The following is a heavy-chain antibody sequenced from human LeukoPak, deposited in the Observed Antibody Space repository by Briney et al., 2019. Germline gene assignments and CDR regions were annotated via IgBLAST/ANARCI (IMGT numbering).Heavy chain of an antibody. Sequence: SETLSLTCTVSGGSISSSSYYWGWICQPPGKGLEWIGSIYYSGSTYYNPSHKSRVTISVDTSNTQFSLKLSSVTAADTAVYYCARRRYYYDSSGYSWDLFDYWGQGTLVTVSS. V-gene: IGHV4-39*01. CDR2: IYYSGST. D-gene: IGHD3-22*01. CDR3: ARRRYYYDSSGYSWDLFDY. J-gene: IGHJ4*02. CDR1: GGSISSSSYY.